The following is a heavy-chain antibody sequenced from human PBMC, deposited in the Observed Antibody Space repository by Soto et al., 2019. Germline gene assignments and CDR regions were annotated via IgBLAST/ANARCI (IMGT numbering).Heavy chain of an antibody. V-gene: IGHV1-24*01. Sequence: ASVKVSCKVSGYTLTELSMHWVRQAPGKGLEWMGGFDPEDGETIYAQKFQGRVTMTEDTSTDTAYMELSSLRSEDTAVYYCATRPYYYDSSGYEYYFDYWGQGTLVTVSS. D-gene: IGHD3-22*01. CDR3: ATRPYYYDSSGYEYYFDY. CDR1: GYTLTELS. J-gene: IGHJ4*02. CDR2: FDPEDGET.